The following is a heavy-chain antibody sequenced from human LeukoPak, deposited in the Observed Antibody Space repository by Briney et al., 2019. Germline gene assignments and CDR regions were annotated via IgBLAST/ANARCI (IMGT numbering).Heavy chain of an antibody. V-gene: IGHV4-34*01. CDR1: GGSISSYY. CDR3: AVGYSSGWYSR. Sequence: PSETLSLTCTVSGGSISSYYWSWIRQPPGKGLEWIGEINHSGSTNYNPSLKSRVTISVDTSKNQFSLKLSSVTAADTAVYYCAVGYSSGWYSRWGQGTLVTVSS. J-gene: IGHJ4*02. CDR2: INHSGST. D-gene: IGHD6-19*01.